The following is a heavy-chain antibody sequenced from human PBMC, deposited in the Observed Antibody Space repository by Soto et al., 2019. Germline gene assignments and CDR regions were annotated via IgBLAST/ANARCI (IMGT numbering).Heavy chain of an antibody. CDR2: IYPGDSNT. D-gene: IGHD2-2*01. CDR3: ARHALGYCISTSCYNYYYYYGMDV. V-gene: IGHV5-51*01. Sequence: GESLKISCEGFGYSFANYWIGWVRQMPGKGLEWMGIIYPGDSNTKFSPSFQGQVTISADKSISTAYLQWSSLKASDTAMYYCARHALGYCISTSCYNYYYYYGMDVWGQGTTVTVSS. J-gene: IGHJ6*02. CDR1: GYSFANYW.